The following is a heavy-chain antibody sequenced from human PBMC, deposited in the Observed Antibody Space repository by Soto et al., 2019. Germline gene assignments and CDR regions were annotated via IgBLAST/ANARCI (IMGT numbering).Heavy chain of an antibody. J-gene: IGHJ3*02. D-gene: IGHD1-26*01. V-gene: IGHV3-7*01. CDR1: GGSVSSVSYY. CDR2: IKQDGSEK. Sequence: ETLSLTCTVSGGSVSSVSYYWSWVRQAPGKGLEWVANIKQDGSEKYYVDSVKGRFTISRDNAKNSLYLQMNSLRAEDTAVYYCASMGRFPDAFDIWGQGTMVTVSS. CDR3: ASMGRFPDAFDI.